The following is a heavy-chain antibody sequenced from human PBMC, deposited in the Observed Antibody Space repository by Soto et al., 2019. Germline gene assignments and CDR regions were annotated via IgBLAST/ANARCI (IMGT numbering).Heavy chain of an antibody. V-gene: IGHV3-30*18. CDR3: AKDYDILTGYYHFGYGMDV. J-gene: IGHJ6*02. D-gene: IGHD3-9*01. CDR2: ISYDGSNK. CDR1: GFTFSSYG. Sequence: PGGSLRLSCAASGFTFSSYGMHWVRQAPGKGLEWVAVISYDGSNKYYADSVKGRFTISRDNSKNTLYLQMNSLRAEDTAVYYCAKDYDILTGYYHFGYGMDVWGQGTTVTVSS.